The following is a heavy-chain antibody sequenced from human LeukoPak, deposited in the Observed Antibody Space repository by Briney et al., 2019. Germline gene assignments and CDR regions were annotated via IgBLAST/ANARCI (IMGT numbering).Heavy chain of an antibody. D-gene: IGHD1-26*01. Sequence: GRSLRLSCVASGFTFNNYGIHWVRQAPGKGLEWEAVISYDGSHKYYADSVKGRFTISRDNSKNSLYLQMNSLRAEDTAVYYCAKDVQRGSSPTDYWGQGTLVTVSS. J-gene: IGHJ4*02. CDR3: AKDVQRGSSPTDY. CDR1: GFTFNNYG. V-gene: IGHV3-30*18. CDR2: ISYDGSHK.